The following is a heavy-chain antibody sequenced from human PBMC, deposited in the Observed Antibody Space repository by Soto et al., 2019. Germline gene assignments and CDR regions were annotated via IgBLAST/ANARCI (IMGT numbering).Heavy chain of an antibody. CDR1: RFTFGSYA. CDR3: ARDGGSPGTYSSDYDL. CDR2: ISPDGSDT. Sequence: QPGGSLRLCCAGSRFTFGSYAMHWVRQAPGKGLEWVSVISPDGSDTFYAESVKGRFTISRDNSKNTMYVQMNSLRPEDTAIYYCARDGGSPGTYSSDYDLWGHGPMFDVS. J-gene: IGHJ3*01. D-gene: IGHD1-26*01. V-gene: IGHV3-30*04.